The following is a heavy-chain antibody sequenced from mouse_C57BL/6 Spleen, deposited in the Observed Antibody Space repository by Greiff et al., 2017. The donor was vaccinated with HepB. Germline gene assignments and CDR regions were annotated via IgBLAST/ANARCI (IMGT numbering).Heavy chain of an antibody. CDR3: ASNSSAEAMDD. J-gene: IGHJ4*01. D-gene: IGHD1-1*01. V-gene: IGHV1-7*01. CDR2: INPSSGDT. Sequence: QVQLKQSGAELAKPGASVKLSCKASGYTFTSYWMHWVRQRPGQGLEWIGYINPSSGDTKYNQKFKAKATLTADKSSSTAYLQLSSLTYEDSAVDYCASNSSAEAMDDWGQGTSVTVSS. CDR1: GYTFTSYW.